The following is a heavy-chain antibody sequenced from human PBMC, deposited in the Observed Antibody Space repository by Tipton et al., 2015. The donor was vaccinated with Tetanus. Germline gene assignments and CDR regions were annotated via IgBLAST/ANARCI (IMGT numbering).Heavy chain of an antibody. CDR2: IKPDGSDK. J-gene: IGHJ4*02. CDR1: GASVSSSDYF. D-gene: IGHD2-21*02. Sequence: SLRLSCSVTGASVSSSDYFWAWIRQPPGKGLEWVANIKPDGSDKYYMESVKGRFTISRDNAKNSVSLQMNGLRAEDTAVYSCARGMAEASNCGGDCYSDYWGQGTLVTVSS. CDR3: ARGMAEASNCGGDCYSDY. V-gene: IGHV3-7*04.